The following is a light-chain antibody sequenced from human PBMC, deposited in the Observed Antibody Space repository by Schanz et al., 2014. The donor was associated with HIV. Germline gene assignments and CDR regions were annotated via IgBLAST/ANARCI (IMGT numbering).Light chain of an antibody. CDR3: SSYTRADTWV. V-gene: IGLV2-14*03. CDR1: NSDIGAYNY. Sequence: QSALTQLASVSGSPGQSIAISCTGTNSDIGAYNYVSWYQQHPGKAPTVMIYDVNNRPSGVSNRFSGSKSGNTASLTISGLQAEDEADYYCSSYTRADTWVFGGGTKLTVL. CDR2: DVN. J-gene: IGLJ3*02.